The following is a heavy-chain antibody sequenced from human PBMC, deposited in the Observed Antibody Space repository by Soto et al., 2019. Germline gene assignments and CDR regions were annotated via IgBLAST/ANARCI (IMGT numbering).Heavy chain of an antibody. CDR3: ARDRGAYYDTNGYSALF. V-gene: IGHV3-48*02. J-gene: IGHJ4*02. D-gene: IGHD3-22*01. CDR2: ISTSSNTI. Sequence: EVQLVESGGGLVQPGGSLRLSCSASGFIFISYSMNWVRQAPGKGLWWVSYISTSSNTIYYADSVKGRFTISRDNAKNSLYLQMNSLRDEDTAVYYCARDRGAYYDTNGYSALFWGRGTLVTVSS. CDR1: GFIFISYS.